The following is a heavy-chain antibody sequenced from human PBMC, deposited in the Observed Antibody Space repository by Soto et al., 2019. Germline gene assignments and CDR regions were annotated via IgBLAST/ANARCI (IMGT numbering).Heavy chain of an antibody. V-gene: IGHV1-3*01. Sequence: GASVKVSCKASGYTFTSYAMHWVRQAPGQRLEWMGWINAGNGNTKYSQKFQGRVTITRDTSASTAYMELSSLRSEDTAVYYCASTHGDSPYYYYGMGVWGQGTTVTVSS. CDR3: ASTHGDSPYYYYGMGV. CDR1: GYTFTSYA. D-gene: IGHD4-17*01. CDR2: INAGNGNT. J-gene: IGHJ6*02.